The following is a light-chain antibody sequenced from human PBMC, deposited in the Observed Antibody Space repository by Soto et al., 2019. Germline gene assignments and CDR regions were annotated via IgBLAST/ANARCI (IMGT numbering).Light chain of an antibody. Sequence: DIVMTQSPDSLAVSLGERATINCRSSQSVLDTSNNKNYVAWFQQKLGQPPKLLIYWTSTREFGVPDRFSGSGSGTDSTLTISGLQAEDVAVYYCQQSRVTPWTFGQGTRVEI. CDR2: WTS. J-gene: IGKJ1*01. V-gene: IGKV4-1*01. CDR1: QSVLDTSNNKNY. CDR3: QQSRVTPWT.